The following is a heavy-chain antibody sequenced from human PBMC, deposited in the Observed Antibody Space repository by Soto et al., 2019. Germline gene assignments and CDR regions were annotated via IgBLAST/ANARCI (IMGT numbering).Heavy chain of an antibody. Sequence: QITLKESGPTLVRPTQTLTLTCTFSGFSLSTTGVGVGWIRQPPGKALEWLAFIYWNDDKRYSPSLKSRLTITKDTSKNQVALTMANMDPVDTATYYCAHSFSDYSSGWYLIPVDYWGQGTLVTVSS. CDR1: GFSLSTTGVG. CDR3: AHSFSDYSSGWYLIPVDY. V-gene: IGHV2-5*01. J-gene: IGHJ4*02. D-gene: IGHD6-19*01. CDR2: IYWNDDK.